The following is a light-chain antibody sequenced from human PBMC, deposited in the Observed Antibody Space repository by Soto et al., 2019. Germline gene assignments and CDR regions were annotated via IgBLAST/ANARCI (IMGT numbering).Light chain of an antibody. CDR1: QGIGDT. J-gene: IGKJ4*01. V-gene: IGKV3-15*01. Sequence: PSPSTLSVSNSEGAPLSCRASQGIGDTLAWYQHKPGQTPRLLIYDTSTRATGVPTRFSGSRSGAEFTLTINSLQSEDFAVYYCQPYNNWPLTFGGGTKVDIK. CDR2: DTS. CDR3: QPYNNWPLT.